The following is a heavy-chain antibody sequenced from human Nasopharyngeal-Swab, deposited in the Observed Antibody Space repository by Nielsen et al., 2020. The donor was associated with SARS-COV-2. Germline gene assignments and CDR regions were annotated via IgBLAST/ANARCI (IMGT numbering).Heavy chain of an antibody. CDR3: ARDLRPLGYCSGGSCYYYYYYMDV. Sequence: ASVKVSCKASGYTFTSYGISWVRQAPGQGLEWMGWISAYNGNTNYAQKLQGRVTMTTDTSTSTVYMELSSLRSEDTAVYYCARDLRPLGYCSGGSCYYYYYYMDVWGKGTTVTVSS. J-gene: IGHJ6*03. CDR2: ISAYNGNT. CDR1: GYTFTSYG. D-gene: IGHD2-15*01. V-gene: IGHV1-18*01.